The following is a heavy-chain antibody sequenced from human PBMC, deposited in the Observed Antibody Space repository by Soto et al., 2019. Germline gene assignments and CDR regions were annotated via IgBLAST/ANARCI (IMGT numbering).Heavy chain of an antibody. J-gene: IGHJ5*02. Sequence: SETLSLTCSVADGSISSSNWWSWVRQPPGKGLEWIGEIYHSGSTTYNPSLKSRVTISVDKSKNQFSLKLSSVTAADTAVYYCARYTTGINWFDPWGQGTPVAVSS. D-gene: IGHD1-1*01. V-gene: IGHV4-4*02. CDR2: IYHSGST. CDR1: DGSISSSNW. CDR3: ARYTTGINWFDP.